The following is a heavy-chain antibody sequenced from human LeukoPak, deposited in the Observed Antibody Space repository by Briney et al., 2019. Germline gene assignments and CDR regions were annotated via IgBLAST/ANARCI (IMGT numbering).Heavy chain of an antibody. Sequence: GGSLRLSCAASGFTFTSYSMNWVRQAPGKGLEWVSTISGGGGSTYYADSVKGRFTISRGNSKNTLYLQVNSLRAEDTAVYYCAKGGKWDVTPFDYWGQGTLVTVSS. V-gene: IGHV3-23*01. J-gene: IGHJ4*02. D-gene: IGHD1-26*01. CDR2: ISGGGGST. CDR3: AKGGKWDVTPFDY. CDR1: GFTFTSYS.